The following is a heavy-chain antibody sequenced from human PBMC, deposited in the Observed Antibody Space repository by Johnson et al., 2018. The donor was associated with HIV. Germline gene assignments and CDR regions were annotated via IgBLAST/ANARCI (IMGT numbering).Heavy chain of an antibody. CDR1: GFTFSDYY. J-gene: IGHJ3*02. D-gene: IGHD2-15*01. CDR3: AKVGATPSPEAFDM. V-gene: IGHV3-30*02. Sequence: QMQLVESGGGLVQPGGSLRLSCAASGFTFSDYYMSWIRQAPGKGLEWVALIRYDTSKKYYADSVKGRFTISRDNSKNTLYLQMNSLRAEDTAVYYCAKVGATPSPEAFDMWGQGTMVTVSS. CDR2: IRYDTSKK.